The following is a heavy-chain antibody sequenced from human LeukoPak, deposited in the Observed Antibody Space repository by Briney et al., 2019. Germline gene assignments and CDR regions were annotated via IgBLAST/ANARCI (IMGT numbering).Heavy chain of an antibody. V-gene: IGHV4-34*01. CDR1: GGSFSGFY. CDR3: ASTVICSGGSCYNNWFDP. D-gene: IGHD2-15*01. J-gene: IGHJ5*02. CDR2: INHSGTT. Sequence: SETLSLTCAVSGGSFSGFYWSWVRQPPGKGLEWIGEINHSGTTNYKPSLKSRVTISVDTSKNQYSLKLSSVTAADTAVYYCASTVICSGGSCYNNWFDPWGQGTLVTVSS.